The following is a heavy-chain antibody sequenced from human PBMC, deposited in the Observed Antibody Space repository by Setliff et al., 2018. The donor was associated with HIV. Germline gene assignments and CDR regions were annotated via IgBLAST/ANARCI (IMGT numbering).Heavy chain of an antibody. D-gene: IGHD3-16*02. CDR1: GFTFRTYG. CDR2: ISGSGATT. V-gene: IGHV3-23*01. J-gene: IGHJ3*02. Sequence: LRLSCVVSGFTFRTYGMSWVRQAPGKGLEWVSGISGSGATTFYADSAKGRCTISRDNSKNTLHLQLNSLRAEDTAVYYCAKVFWGSYPTPDAFDIWGQGTRVTVAS. CDR3: AKVFWGSYPTPDAFDI.